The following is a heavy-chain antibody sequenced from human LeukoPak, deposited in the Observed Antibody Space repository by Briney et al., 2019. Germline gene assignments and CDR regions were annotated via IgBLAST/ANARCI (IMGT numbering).Heavy chain of an antibody. J-gene: IGHJ4*02. Sequence: SETLSLTCTVSGGSISSYYWSWIRQPPGKGLEWIGYIYYSGSTNYNPSLKSRVTISVDTSKNQFSLKLSSVTAADTAVYYCARGGVGGYSYGYDFDYWGQGTLVTVSS. V-gene: IGHV4-59*01. D-gene: IGHD5-18*01. CDR1: GGSISSYY. CDR3: ARGGVGGYSYGYDFDY. CDR2: IYYSGST.